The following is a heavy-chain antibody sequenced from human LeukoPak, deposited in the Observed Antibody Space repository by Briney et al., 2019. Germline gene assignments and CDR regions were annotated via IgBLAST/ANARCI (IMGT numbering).Heavy chain of an antibody. Sequence: SETLSLTCTVSGYSSSSYFWSWIRQPAGKGLQWIGRIYSGGSTNYNPSLKSRVTMTPDKSKRQVSLRLNSVTAADTAVYYCARLSSPVGPMRWGRGTLVTVSS. J-gene: IGHJ4*02. CDR2: IYSGGST. D-gene: IGHD1-26*01. V-gene: IGHV4-4*07. CDR3: ARLSSPVGPMR. CDR1: GYSSSSYF.